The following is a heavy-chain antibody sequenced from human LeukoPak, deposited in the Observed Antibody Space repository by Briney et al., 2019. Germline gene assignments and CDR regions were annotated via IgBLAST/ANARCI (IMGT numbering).Heavy chain of an antibody. D-gene: IGHD6-13*01. CDR3: ARWASSTWYYGMDV. Sequence: PGGSLRLSCAASGFTLRSYWMHWVRQAPGKGLVWVSHINGDGSSTSYADSVKGRFTISRDNAKNTLYLQMNSLRAEDTAVYYCARWASSTWYYGMDVWGQGTTVTVSS. CDR2: INGDGSST. CDR1: GFTLRSYW. J-gene: IGHJ6*02. V-gene: IGHV3-74*01.